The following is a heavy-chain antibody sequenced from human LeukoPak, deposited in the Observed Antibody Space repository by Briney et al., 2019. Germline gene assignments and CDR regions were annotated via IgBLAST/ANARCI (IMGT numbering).Heavy chain of an antibody. J-gene: IGHJ5*02. D-gene: IGHD1-26*01. CDR3: ARESVRGGQGGAYYENWFDP. CDR1: GYTFTSYY. CDR2: INPNSGGT. Sequence: ASVKVSCKASGYTFTSYYMHWVRQAPGQGLEWMGWINPNSGGTNYAQKFQGRVTMTRDTSISTAYMELSRLRSDDTAVYYCARESVRGGQGGAYYENWFDPWGQGTLVTVSS. V-gene: IGHV1-2*02.